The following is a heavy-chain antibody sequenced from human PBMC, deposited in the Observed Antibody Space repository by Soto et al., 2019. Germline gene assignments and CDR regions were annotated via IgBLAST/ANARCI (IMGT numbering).Heavy chain of an antibody. CDR2: IGGGDT. Sequence: EVQLLESAGGLVQPGGSLRLSCVTSGFNFNIYAMSWVRQAPGKGLEWVSTIGGGDTYYADSVKGRFTISRDNSNNMVFLQMTSLRVEDTAIYYCARDAVPGNGKYDWFDTWGQGTLVTVSS. V-gene: IGHV3-23*01. J-gene: IGHJ5*02. D-gene: IGHD6-19*01. CDR1: GFNFNIYA. CDR3: ARDAVPGNGKYDWFDT.